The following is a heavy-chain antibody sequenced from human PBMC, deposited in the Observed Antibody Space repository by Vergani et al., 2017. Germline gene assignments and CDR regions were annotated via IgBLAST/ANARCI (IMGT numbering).Heavy chain of an antibody. V-gene: IGHV3-53*01. Sequence: EVQLVESGGGLLQPGGSLRLSCAASGFTVSSNYMSWVRQAPGKGLEWVSVIYSGGSTYYADSVKGRFTISRDNSKNTLYLQMNSLRAEDTAVYYCASHIWFGESPLDYWGQGTLVTVSS. D-gene: IGHD3-10*01. CDR2: IYSGGST. CDR3: ASHIWFGESPLDY. CDR1: GFTVSSNY. J-gene: IGHJ4*02.